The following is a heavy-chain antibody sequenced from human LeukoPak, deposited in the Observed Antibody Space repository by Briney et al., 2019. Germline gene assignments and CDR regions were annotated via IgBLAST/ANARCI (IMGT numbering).Heavy chain of an antibody. CDR3: ARRVTFGGVIVRPFDY. Sequence: SETLSLTCAVYGWSFSGYYWSWIRQPPGKGLEWVGAINHSGSTNYNPSLKSRVTISVDTSKNQFSLKLSSVTAADTAVYYCARRVTFGGVIVRPFDYWGQGTLVTVSS. V-gene: IGHV4-34*01. D-gene: IGHD3-16*02. J-gene: IGHJ4*02. CDR1: GWSFSGYY. CDR2: INHSGST.